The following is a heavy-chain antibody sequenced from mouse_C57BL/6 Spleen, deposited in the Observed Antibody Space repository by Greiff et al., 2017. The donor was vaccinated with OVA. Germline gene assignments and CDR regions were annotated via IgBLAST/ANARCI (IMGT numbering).Heavy chain of an antibody. Sequence: QVHVKQSGAELVRPGASVTLSCKASGYTFTDYEMHWVKQTPVHGLEWIGAIDPETGGTAYNQKFKGKAILTADKSSSTAYMELRSLTSEDSAVYYCTRGDTTVVATGVFDYWGQGTTLTVSS. CDR1: GYTFTDYE. J-gene: IGHJ2*01. CDR3: TRGDTTVVATGVFDY. D-gene: IGHD1-1*01. CDR2: IDPETGGT. V-gene: IGHV1-15*01.